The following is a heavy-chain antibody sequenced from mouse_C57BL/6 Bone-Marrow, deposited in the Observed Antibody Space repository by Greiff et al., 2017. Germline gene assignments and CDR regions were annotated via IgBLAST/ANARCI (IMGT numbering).Heavy chain of an antibody. CDR3: ARKAPPLYYFDY. V-gene: IGHV1-18*01. J-gene: IGHJ2*01. D-gene: IGHD3-2*02. Sequence: EVQLQQSGPELVKPGASVKIPCKASGYTFTDYNMDWVKQSHGKSLEWIGDINPNNGGTIYNQKFKGKATLTVDKSSSTAYMELRSLTSEDTAVYYCARKAPPLYYFDYWGQGTTLTVSS. CDR2: INPNNGGT. CDR1: GYTFTDYN.